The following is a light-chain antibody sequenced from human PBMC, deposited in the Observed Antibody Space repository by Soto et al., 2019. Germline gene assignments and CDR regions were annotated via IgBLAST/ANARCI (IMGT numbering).Light chain of an antibody. V-gene: IGKV1-27*01. CDR1: QSISRD. CDR2: AAS. J-gene: IGKJ1*01. Sequence: DIQMTQSPFSLSASVGDRVTTPCRASQSISRDLNWYQQKPGKAPKLLIYAASTLQSGVPSRFSGSGSGTDFTLTISSLQPEDVATYYCQKYNSAPRAFGQGTKVDIK. CDR3: QKYNSAPRA.